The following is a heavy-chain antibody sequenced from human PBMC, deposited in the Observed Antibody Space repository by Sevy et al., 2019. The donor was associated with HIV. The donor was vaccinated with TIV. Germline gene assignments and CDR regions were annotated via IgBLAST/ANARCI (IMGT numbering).Heavy chain of an antibody. V-gene: IGHV3-74*01. CDR3: ARGYSSGLDY. J-gene: IGHJ4*02. Sequence: GGSLRLSCAASGFTFSSYWMHWVRQAPGKGLVWVSRINCDGSSTSYADSVKGRFTISRDNAKNTLYLQMNSLRAEDTAVYYCARGYSSGLDYWGQGTLVTVSS. CDR2: INCDGSST. D-gene: IGHD6-19*01. CDR1: GFTFSSYW.